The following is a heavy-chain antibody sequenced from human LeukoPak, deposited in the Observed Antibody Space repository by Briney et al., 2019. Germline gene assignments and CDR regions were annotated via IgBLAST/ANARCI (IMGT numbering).Heavy chain of an antibody. V-gene: IGHV4-39*01. CDR1: GGSISSSSYY. Sequence: PSETLSLTCTVSGGSISSSSYYWGWIRQPPGKGLEWIGSIYYSGSTYYNPSLKSRDTISVDTSKNQFSLKLSSVTAADTAVYYCARQRIVVVTAANWFDPWGQGTLVTVSS. J-gene: IGHJ5*02. D-gene: IGHD2-21*02. CDR3: ARQRIVVVTAANWFDP. CDR2: IYYSGST.